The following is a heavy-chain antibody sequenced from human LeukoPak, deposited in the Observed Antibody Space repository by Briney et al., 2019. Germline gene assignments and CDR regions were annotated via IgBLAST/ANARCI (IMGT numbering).Heavy chain of an antibody. D-gene: IGHD6-13*01. V-gene: IGHV4-39*01. CDR2: FYYSGNT. J-gene: IGHJ6*02. CDR1: GVTVSSNY. Sequence: PGGSLRLSCAASGVTVSSNYMSWVRQPPGKGLEWIGTFYYSGNTYYNPSLKSRVTISVDTSKNQFSLRLSSVTAADMAVYYCARHDLLAAAGTVIGMDVWGQGTTVTVSS. CDR3: ARHDLLAAAGTVIGMDV.